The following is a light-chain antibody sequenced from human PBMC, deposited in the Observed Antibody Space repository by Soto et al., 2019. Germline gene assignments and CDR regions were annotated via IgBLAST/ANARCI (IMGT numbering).Light chain of an antibody. CDR3: QQRSNWLIT. J-gene: IGKJ5*01. CDR1: QSVSSNS. CDR2: GVS. Sequence: IMLTQSPGTLSLSPGERATLSCRAGQSVSSNSLAWYQQKPGQAPRLLIYGVSNRAIGISDRFSGSGSGTDFTLTISSLEPEDFAVYYCQQRSNWLITFGQGTRLEIK. V-gene: IGKV3D-20*02.